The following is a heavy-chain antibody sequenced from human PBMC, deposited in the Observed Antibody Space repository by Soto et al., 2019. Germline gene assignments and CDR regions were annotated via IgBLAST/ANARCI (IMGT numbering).Heavy chain of an antibody. D-gene: IGHD2-8*02. V-gene: IGHV5-51*01. CDR2: IFPGDSDT. Sequence: GESLKISCKGSGYTFASYWIGWVRQMPGRGLEWMGIIFPGDSDTRYSPSFQGQVTISAGKSITTAYLQWSSLKASDTAMYYCATDCTGNVGYWGQGTLVTVSS. J-gene: IGHJ4*02. CDR3: ATDCTGNVGY. CDR1: GYTFASYW.